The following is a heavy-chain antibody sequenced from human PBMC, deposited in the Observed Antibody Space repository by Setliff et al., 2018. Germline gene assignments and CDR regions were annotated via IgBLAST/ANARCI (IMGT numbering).Heavy chain of an antibody. CDR1: GFTFSSYW. D-gene: IGHD1-26*01. CDR3: ARESSGSLVNY. J-gene: IGHJ4*02. V-gene: IGHV3-74*01. Sequence: LRLSCAASGFTFSSYWMHWVRQAPGKGLVWVSRINSDGSSTSYADSVKGRFTISRDNAKNTLYLQMNSLRAEDTAVYYCARESSGSLVNYWGQGTLVTVSS. CDR2: INSDGSST.